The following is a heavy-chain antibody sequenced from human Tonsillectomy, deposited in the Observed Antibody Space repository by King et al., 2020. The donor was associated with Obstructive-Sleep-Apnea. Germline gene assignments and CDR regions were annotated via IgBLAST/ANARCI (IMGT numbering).Heavy chain of an antibody. CDR3: AKPQGYYYGSGSFDY. CDR1: GFTFSSYA. V-gene: IGHV3-23*04. CDR2: ISGGGSGT. J-gene: IGHJ4*02. Sequence: VQLVESGGGLVQPGGSLRLSCAASGFTFSSYAMNWVRQAPGKGLEWVSGISGGGSGTYYADFVKGRFTISRDNYKNTLYLQMNSLRAEDTAVYYCAKPQGYYYGSGSFDYWGQGTLVTVSS. D-gene: IGHD3-10*01.